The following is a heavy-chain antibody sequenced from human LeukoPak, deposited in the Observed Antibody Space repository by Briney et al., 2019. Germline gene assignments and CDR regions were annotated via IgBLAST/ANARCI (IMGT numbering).Heavy chain of an antibody. D-gene: IGHD2-21*01. V-gene: IGHV1-2*02. Sequence: ASVKASCKASGHTFTGYYMHWVRQAPGQGLEWMGWIDPNSGGTNYAQKFQGRVTMTRDTSISTVYMELSRLRSDDTAVYYCARQAYCGGDCYYYYMDVWGKGTTVTVSS. CDR3: ARQAYCGGDCYYYYMDV. J-gene: IGHJ6*03. CDR2: IDPNSGGT. CDR1: GHTFTGYY.